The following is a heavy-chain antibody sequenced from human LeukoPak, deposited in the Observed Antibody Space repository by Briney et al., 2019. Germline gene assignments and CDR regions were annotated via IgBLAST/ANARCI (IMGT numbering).Heavy chain of an antibody. Sequence: SVKVSCKASGGTFSSCVISWVRQAPGQGLEWMGGIIPIFGTANYAQKFQGRVTITADESTSTASMELSSLRSEDTAVYYCARGPSDDYGDYNAFDIWGQGTMVTVSS. CDR1: GGTFSSCV. CDR3: ARGPSDDYGDYNAFDI. V-gene: IGHV1-69*01. D-gene: IGHD4-17*01. J-gene: IGHJ3*02. CDR2: IIPIFGTA.